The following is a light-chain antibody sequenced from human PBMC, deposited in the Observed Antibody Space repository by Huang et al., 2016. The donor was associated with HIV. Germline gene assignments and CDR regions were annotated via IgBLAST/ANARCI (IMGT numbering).Light chain of an antibody. J-gene: IGKJ4*01. CDR2: SAS. CDR1: QSISSY. Sequence: DIQMTQSPSPLSASVGDRVTITCRASQSISSYLNWYQHKPGKAPRLLIYSASTLQSGVPSRVSGSGSGTDFTLTISSLQPEDFATYYCQQTYSVPVTFGGGTRVEIK. V-gene: IGKV1-39*01. CDR3: QQTYSVPVT.